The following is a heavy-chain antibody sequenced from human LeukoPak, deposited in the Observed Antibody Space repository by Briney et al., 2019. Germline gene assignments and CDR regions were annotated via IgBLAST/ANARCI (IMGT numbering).Heavy chain of an antibody. CDR3: ARGGASGSYSFGNWFDP. V-gene: IGHV1-18*01. CDR2: ISAHNGNT. J-gene: IGHJ5*02. Sequence: GASVKVSCKASGYTFTSYGISWVRQAPGQGLEWMGWISAHNGNTNYAQKLQGRVTMTSDTSTSTAYMELRSLRSDDTAVYYCARGGASGSYSFGNWFDPWGQGTLVTVSS. CDR1: GYTFTSYG. D-gene: IGHD3-10*01.